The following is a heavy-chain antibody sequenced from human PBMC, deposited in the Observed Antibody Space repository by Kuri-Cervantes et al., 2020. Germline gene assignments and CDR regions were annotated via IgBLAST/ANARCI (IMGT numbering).Heavy chain of an antibody. V-gene: IGHV3-30*02. D-gene: IGHD6-13*01. CDR1: GFTFSSYA. CDR2: IWYDGSNK. Sequence: GESLKISCAASGFTFSSYAMNWVRQAPGKGLEWVAVIWYDGSNKYYADSVKGRFTISRDNSKNTLYLQMNSLRAEDTAVYYCAKGDPGIAAAGQRDYGMDVWGQGTTVTVSS. J-gene: IGHJ6*02. CDR3: AKGDPGIAAAGQRDYGMDV.